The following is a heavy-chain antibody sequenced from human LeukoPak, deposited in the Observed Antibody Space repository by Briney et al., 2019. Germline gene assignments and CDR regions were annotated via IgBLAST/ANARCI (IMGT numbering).Heavy chain of an antibody. Sequence: GGSLRLSCAGSGFTFSSDWMSWVRQAPGKGLEWVANIKQDGSEKYDVDSVKGRFTISRDNAKNSLYLQMNSLRAEDTAVYYCARDGMSYWGQGTLVTVSS. CDR2: IKQDGSEK. CDR3: ARDGMSY. J-gene: IGHJ4*02. D-gene: IGHD1-1*01. V-gene: IGHV3-7*01. CDR1: GFTFSSDW.